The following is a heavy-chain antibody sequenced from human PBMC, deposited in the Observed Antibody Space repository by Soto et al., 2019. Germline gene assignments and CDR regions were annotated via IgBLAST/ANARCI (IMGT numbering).Heavy chain of an antibody. J-gene: IGHJ4*02. Sequence: ASVKVSCKASGYTFTSYGISWVRQAPGQGLEWMGWISAYNGNTNYAQKLQGRVTMTTDTSTSTAYMELRSLRSDDTAVYYCARDVAVAGLPYYFDYWGQGTLVTVSS. CDR2: ISAYNGNT. D-gene: IGHD6-19*01. CDR3: ARDVAVAGLPYYFDY. V-gene: IGHV1-18*01. CDR1: GYTFTSYG.